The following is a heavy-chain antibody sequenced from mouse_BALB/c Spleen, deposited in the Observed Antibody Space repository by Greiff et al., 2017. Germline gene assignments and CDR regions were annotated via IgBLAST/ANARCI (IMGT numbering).Heavy chain of an antibody. CDR2: IFPGSGNT. Sequence: VQLQQSGPELVKPGASVKISCKASGYCFTSYYIHWVKQRPGQGLEWIGWIFPGSGNTKYNEKFKGKATLTADTSSSTAYMQLSSLTSEDSAVYFCARSDGLAWFAYWGQGTLVTVSA. CDR1: GYCFTSYY. J-gene: IGHJ3*01. V-gene: IGHV1-66*01. CDR3: ARSDGLAWFAY. D-gene: IGHD1-2*01.